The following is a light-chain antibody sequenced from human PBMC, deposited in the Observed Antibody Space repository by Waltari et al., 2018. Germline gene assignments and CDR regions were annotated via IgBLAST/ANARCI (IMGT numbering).Light chain of an antibody. J-gene: IGLJ1*01. Sequence: QSALTQPASVSGSPGQSITISCTGTSSDVGTYNYVSWYQQYPGKAPTLVIYEVTNRPSGVSDRFSGSKSGSTASLTISGLQPDDEAHSYTSATTLVVFGPGTWVTV. CDR1: SSDVGTYNY. CDR3: SATTLVV. V-gene: IGLV2-14*01. CDR2: EVT.